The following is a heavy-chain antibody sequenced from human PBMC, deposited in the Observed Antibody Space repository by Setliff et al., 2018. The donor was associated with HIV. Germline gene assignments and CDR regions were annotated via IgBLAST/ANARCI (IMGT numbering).Heavy chain of an antibody. Sequence: PSETLSLTCTVSGGSISGYYWSWIWQPAGKGLEWIGRIYTSGSTNYNPSLKSRVTMSVDTSKNQFSLKLSSVTAADTAVYYCARDLGIAAAGNWFDPWGQGTLVTVSS. CDR1: GGSISGYY. CDR2: IYTSGST. D-gene: IGHD6-13*01. J-gene: IGHJ5*02. CDR3: ARDLGIAAAGNWFDP. V-gene: IGHV4-4*07.